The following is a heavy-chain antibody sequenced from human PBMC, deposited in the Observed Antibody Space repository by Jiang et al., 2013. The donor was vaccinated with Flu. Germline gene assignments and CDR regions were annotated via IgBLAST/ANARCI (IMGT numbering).Heavy chain of an antibody. J-gene: IGHJ4*02. CDR1: GFTFSSYG. CDR2: ISYDGSNK. V-gene: IGHV3-30*18. D-gene: IGHD6-13*01. CDR3: AKEVAGMAAAGTPY. Sequence: QLVESGGGVVQPGRSLRLSCAASGFTFSSYGMHWVRQAPGKGLEWVAVISYDGSNKYYADSVKGRFTISRDNSKNTLYLQMNSLRAEDTAVYYCAKEVAGMAAAGTPYWGQGTLVTVSS.